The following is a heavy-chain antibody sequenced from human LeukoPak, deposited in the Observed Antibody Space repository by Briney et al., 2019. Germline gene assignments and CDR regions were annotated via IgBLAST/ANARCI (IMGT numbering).Heavy chain of an antibody. CDR3: AREGTYYYGSGSYY. CDR1: GFTFSSYA. CDR2: ISYDGSNK. Sequence: GGSLRLSCAASGFTFSSYAMHWVRQAPGKGLEWVAVISYDGSNKYYADSVKGRFTISRDNSKNTLYLQMNSLRAEDTAVYYCAREGTYYYGSGSYYWGQGTLVTASS. J-gene: IGHJ4*02. V-gene: IGHV3-30-3*01. D-gene: IGHD3-10*01.